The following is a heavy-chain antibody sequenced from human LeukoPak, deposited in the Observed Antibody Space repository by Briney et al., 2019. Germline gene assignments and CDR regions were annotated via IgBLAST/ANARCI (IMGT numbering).Heavy chain of an antibody. J-gene: IGHJ4*02. V-gene: IGHV3-64D*09. CDR2: ISSNGGSA. D-gene: IGHD4/OR15-4a*01. CDR1: GFTFSTYV. CDR3: VKDTRYDYGY. Sequence: GGSLRLSCSASGFTFSTYVMHWVRQAPGKGLEYVSTISSNGGSAYYADSVKGRFTISRDNSKSTLYLQMSSLRAEDTAVYCCVKDTRYDYGYWGQGTLVTVSS.